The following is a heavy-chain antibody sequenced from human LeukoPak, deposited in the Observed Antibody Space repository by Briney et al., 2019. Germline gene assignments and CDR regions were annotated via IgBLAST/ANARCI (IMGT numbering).Heavy chain of an antibody. CDR2: ISGSGGST. CDR3: AKGMVTYYYYYGMDV. CDR1: RFTFSSYA. V-gene: IGHV3-23*01. D-gene: IGHD2-21*02. Sequence: GGSLRLSCAASRFTFSSYAMSWVRQAPGKGLEWVSAISGSGGSTYYADSVKGRFTVSRDNSKNTLYLQMNSLRAEDTAVYYCAKGMVTYYYYYGMDVWGQGTTVTVSS. J-gene: IGHJ6*02.